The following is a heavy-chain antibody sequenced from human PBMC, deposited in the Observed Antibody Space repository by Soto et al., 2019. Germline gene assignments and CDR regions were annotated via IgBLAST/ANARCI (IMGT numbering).Heavy chain of an antibody. CDR2: VGHYVGKT. Sequence: QGQLVQSGAEVRKPGASVKVSCQASGYIFNNYGLSWVRQVPGQGLELVGWVGHYVGKTDYAPKFRYRVTITADPTTNTAYMELRSLTSDDSALYYCARCYCSVGSCFTRWHFDLWGRGTLVSVSS. CDR1: GYIFNNYG. V-gene: IGHV1-18*01. J-gene: IGHJ2*01. D-gene: IGHD6-19*01. CDR3: ARCYCSVGSCFTRWHFDL.